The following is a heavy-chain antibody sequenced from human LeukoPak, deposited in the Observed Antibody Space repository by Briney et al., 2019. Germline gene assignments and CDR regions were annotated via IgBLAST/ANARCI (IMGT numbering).Heavy chain of an antibody. CDR3: ASQQGAGGGPMDY. Sequence: PSETLSLTCTVSGGSISSSSYYWGWVRQPPGEGLEWIGSIYYSGSTYYNPSLKSRVTISVDTSKNQFSLKLSSVTAADTAVYYCASQQGAGGGPMDYWGQGTLVTVSS. J-gene: IGHJ4*02. D-gene: IGHD3-16*01. CDR1: GGSISSSSYY. V-gene: IGHV4-39*01. CDR2: IYYSGST.